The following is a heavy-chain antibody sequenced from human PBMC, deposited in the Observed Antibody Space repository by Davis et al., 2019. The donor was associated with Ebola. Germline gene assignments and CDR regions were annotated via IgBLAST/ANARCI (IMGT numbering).Heavy chain of an antibody. Sequence: GESLKISCAASGFTFSSYWMSWVRQAPGKGLEWVANIKQDGSEKYYVDSVKGRFTISRDNAKNSLYLQMNSLRAEDTAVYYCASIVGATKYYFDYWGQGTLVTVSS. V-gene: IGHV3-7*01. J-gene: IGHJ4*02. CDR2: IKQDGSEK. CDR3: ASIVGATKYYFDY. D-gene: IGHD1-26*01. CDR1: GFTFSSYW.